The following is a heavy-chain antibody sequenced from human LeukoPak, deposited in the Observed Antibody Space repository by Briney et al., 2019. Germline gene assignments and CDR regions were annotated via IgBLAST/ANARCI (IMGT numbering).Heavy chain of an antibody. CDR1: GFSFRNSW. V-gene: IGHV3-66*01. J-gene: IGHJ4*02. Sequence: GGSLRLSCAASGFSFRNSWMSWVRQTPGKGLEWVSVIYSGGSTYYADSVKGRFTTSRDNSKNTLYLQMNSLRAEDTAVYYCARVVGSWYGSDYWGQGTLVTVSS. D-gene: IGHD6-13*01. CDR3: ARVVGSWYGSDY. CDR2: IYSGGST.